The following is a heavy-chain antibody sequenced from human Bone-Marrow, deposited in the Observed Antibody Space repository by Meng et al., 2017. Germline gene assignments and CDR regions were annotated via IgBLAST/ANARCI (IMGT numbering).Heavy chain of an antibody. J-gene: IGHJ5*02. Sequence: GRPQGSGPGLVKPAQGLSLACSVSGGSINSAGYYWSWIRQHPGKGLEWIGYIYYTENTYYNPSLKSPMTISLDKSKNQFSLKLNSVTVADTAVYYCARGRASCSSGGCSLGWFDPWGQGTLVTVSS. V-gene: IGHV4-31*01. CDR2: IYYTENT. CDR1: GGSINSAGYY. D-gene: IGHD2-15*01. CDR3: ARGRASCSSGGCSLGWFDP.